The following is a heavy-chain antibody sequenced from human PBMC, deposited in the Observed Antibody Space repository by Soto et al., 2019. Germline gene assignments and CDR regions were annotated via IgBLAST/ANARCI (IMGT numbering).Heavy chain of an antibody. CDR2: IIPIFGTA. CDR1: GGTFSSYA. Sequence: SVKVSCKASGGTFSSYAISWVLQAPGQGLEWMGGIIPIFGTANYAQKFQGRVTITADESTSTAYMELSSLRSEDTAVYYCARGGIGPDYYGSGRTFDYWGQGTLVTVSS. V-gene: IGHV1-69*13. J-gene: IGHJ4*02. CDR3: ARGGIGPDYYGSGRTFDY. D-gene: IGHD3-10*01.